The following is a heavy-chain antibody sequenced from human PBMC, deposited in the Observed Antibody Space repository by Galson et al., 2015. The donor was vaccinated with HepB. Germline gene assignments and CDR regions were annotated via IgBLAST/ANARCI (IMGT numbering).Heavy chain of an antibody. CDR1: GFTFSSYG. Sequence: SLRLSCAASGFTFSSYGMHWVRQAPGKGLEWVAVISYDGSNKYYADSVKGRFTISRDNSKNTLYLQMNSLRAEDTAVYYCARGTSFMVRGDHNWFDPWGQGTLVTVSS. J-gene: IGHJ5*02. V-gene: IGHV3-30*03. CDR2: ISYDGSNK. D-gene: IGHD3-10*01. CDR3: ARGTSFMVRGDHNWFDP.